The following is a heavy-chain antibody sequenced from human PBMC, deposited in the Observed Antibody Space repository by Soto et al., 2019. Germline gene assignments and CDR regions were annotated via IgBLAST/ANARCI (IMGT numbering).Heavy chain of an antibody. CDR1: GFNFNDYG. V-gene: IGHV3-9*01. D-gene: IGHD3-10*01. J-gene: IGHJ6*02. Sequence: LRVACAASGFNFNDYGMHWVRQAPGKGLEWVSSISWNSVSIGYADSVKGRFTISRDNAKNSLYLQMNSLRAEDTALYYCAKDMENGYNPYYYYGMDVWGQGTTVTVSS. CDR3: AKDMENGYNPYYYYGMDV. CDR2: ISWNSVSI.